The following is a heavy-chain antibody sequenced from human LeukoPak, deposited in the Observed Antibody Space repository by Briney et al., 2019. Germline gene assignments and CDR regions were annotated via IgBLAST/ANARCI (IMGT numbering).Heavy chain of an antibody. CDR3: AREDIVVVPAALRLDP. J-gene: IGHJ5*02. D-gene: IGHD2-2*01. CDR2: ISAYNGNT. V-gene: IGHV1-18*04. Sequence: ASVKVSCKASGYTFTGYYMHWVRQAPGQGLEWMGWISAYNGNTNYAQKLQGRVTMTTDTSTSTAYMELRSLRSDDTAVYYCAREDIVVVPAALRLDPWGQGTLVTVSS. CDR1: GYTFTGYY.